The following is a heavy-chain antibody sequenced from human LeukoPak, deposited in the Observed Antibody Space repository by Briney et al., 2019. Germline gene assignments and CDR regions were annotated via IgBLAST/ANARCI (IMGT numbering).Heavy chain of an antibody. Sequence: ASVKVSCKASGYTFTGYYMHWVRQAPGQGLEGMGWINPNSGGTNYAQKFQGRVTMTRDTSISTAYMELSRLRSDDTAVYYCARGRSGMVRGAPNWFDPWGQGTLVTVSS. CDR3: ARGRSGMVRGAPNWFDP. J-gene: IGHJ5*02. D-gene: IGHD3-10*01. CDR1: GYTFTGYY. V-gene: IGHV1-2*02. CDR2: INPNSGGT.